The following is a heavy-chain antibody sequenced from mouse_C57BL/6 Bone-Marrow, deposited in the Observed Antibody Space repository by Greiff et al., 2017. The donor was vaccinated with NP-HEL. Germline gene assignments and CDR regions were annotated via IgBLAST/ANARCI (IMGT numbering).Heavy chain of an antibody. CDR3: ERGEYDSSYDWYFDV. CDR1: GYTFTSYW. V-gene: IGHV1-50*01. D-gene: IGHD1-1*01. J-gene: IGHJ1*03. Sequence: VQLQQPGAELVKPGASVKLSCKASGYTFTSYWMQWVKQRPGQGLEWIGEIDPSDSYTNYNQKFKGKATLTVDTSSSTAYLQLSSLTSEDSAVYYCERGEYDSSYDWYFDVWGTGTTVTVSS. CDR2: IDPSDSYT.